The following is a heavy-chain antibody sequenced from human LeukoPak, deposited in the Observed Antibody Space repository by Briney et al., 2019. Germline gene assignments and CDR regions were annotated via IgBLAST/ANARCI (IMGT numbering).Heavy chain of an antibody. CDR3: ARGTAFNWNIFDY. J-gene: IGHJ4*02. CDR1: GGSISSYY. V-gene: IGHV4-4*07. Sequence: PSETLSLTCTVSGGSISSYYWTWIRQPAGKGLQWIGRISSSGSADYNPSLKSRVAMSVDTSKNQFSLKLSSVTAADTAVYYCARGTAFNWNIFDYWGQGTLVTVSS. CDR2: ISSSGSA. D-gene: IGHD1/OR15-1a*01.